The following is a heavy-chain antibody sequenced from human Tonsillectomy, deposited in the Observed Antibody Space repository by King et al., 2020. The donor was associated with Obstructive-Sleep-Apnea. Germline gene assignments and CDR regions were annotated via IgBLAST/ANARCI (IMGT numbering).Heavy chain of an antibody. CDR3: ARGVGATVYYYYGMDV. J-gene: IGHJ6*02. Sequence: VQLVESGGGVVQPGRSLRLSCAASGVTFSCYAMHWVRPAPGKGLEGVAVISYDGRNKYYADSVKGRFTITRDNSKNTLYLQMNSRRAEDTAVYYCARGVGATVYYYYGMDVWGQGTTVTVSS. D-gene: IGHD1-26*01. CDR1: GVTFSCYA. CDR2: ISYDGRNK. V-gene: IGHV3-30*04.